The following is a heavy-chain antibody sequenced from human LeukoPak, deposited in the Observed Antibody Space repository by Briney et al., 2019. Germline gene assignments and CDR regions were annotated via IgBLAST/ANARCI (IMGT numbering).Heavy chain of an antibody. CDR3: VTDFPVY. J-gene: IGHJ4*02. CDR2: ISSSSSTI. Sequence: PGRSLRLSCAASGFTFSSYAMHWVRQAPGKGLEWVSYISSSSSTIYYADSVKGRFTISRDNAKNSLYLQMNSLRVEDSALYHCVTDFPVYWGQGALVTVSS. CDR1: GFTFSSYA. V-gene: IGHV3-48*01.